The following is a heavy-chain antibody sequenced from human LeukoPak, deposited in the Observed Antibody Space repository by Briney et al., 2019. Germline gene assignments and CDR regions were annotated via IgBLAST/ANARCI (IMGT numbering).Heavy chain of an antibody. J-gene: IGHJ6*02. Sequence: GASVKVSCKASGGTFSSYAISWVRQAPGQGLEWMGWISAYNGNTNYAQKLQGRVTMTTDTSTSTAYMELRSLRSDDTAVYYCARDLFPHPTYYDFWSGYYYYYYGMDVWGQGTTVTVSS. V-gene: IGHV1-18*01. CDR2: ISAYNGNT. CDR3: ARDLFPHPTYYDFWSGYYYYYYGMDV. D-gene: IGHD3-3*01. CDR1: GGTFSSYA.